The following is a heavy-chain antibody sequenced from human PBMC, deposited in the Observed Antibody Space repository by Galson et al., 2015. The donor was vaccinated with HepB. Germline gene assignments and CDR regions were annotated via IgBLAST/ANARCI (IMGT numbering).Heavy chain of an antibody. CDR1: GFTVSSNY. D-gene: IGHD6-25*01. CDR2: IYSGGST. CDR3: ARKQREPDYYYYGMDV. J-gene: IGHJ6*02. V-gene: IGHV3-66*01. Sequence: SLRLSCAASGFTVSSNYMSWVRQAPGKGLEWVSVIYSGGSTYYADSVKGRFTISRDNSKNTLYLQMNSLRAEDTAVYYCARKQREPDYYYYGMDVWGQGTTVTVSS.